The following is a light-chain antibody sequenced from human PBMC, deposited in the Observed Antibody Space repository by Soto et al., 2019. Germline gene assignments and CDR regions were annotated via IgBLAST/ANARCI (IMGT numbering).Light chain of an antibody. Sequence: DIVMTQSPLSLPVTPGEPASISCRSSQSLLHSNGYNYLDWYLQKPGQSPQLLIYLGSNRASGVPDRFSGSGSCTDFTLKISRVEAEDVGVYYCMQALQTPPWTFGKGTKVEIK. J-gene: IGKJ1*01. CDR2: LGS. CDR1: QSLLHSNGYNY. V-gene: IGKV2-28*01. CDR3: MQALQTPPWT.